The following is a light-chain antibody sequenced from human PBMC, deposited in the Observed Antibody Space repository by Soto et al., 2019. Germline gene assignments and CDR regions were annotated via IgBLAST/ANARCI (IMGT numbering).Light chain of an antibody. J-gene: IGLJ2*01. V-gene: IGLV2-14*01. Sequence: QSALTQPASVSGSPGQSITIFCTGTSSDVGTYNYVSWYQQHPGKAPKLMIFEVTNRPSGVSHRFSGSKSGNTASLAITGLQAEDEADYYCQSYDSSLSGFHVVFGGGTKLTVL. CDR1: SSDVGTYNY. CDR2: EVT. CDR3: QSYDSSLSGFHVV.